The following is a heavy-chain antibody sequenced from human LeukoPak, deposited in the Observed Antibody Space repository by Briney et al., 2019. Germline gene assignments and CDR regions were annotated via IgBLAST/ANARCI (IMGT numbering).Heavy chain of an antibody. CDR2: IRYDGSNK. V-gene: IGHV3-30*02. CDR3: AKEGYDYVWGSYTPTAHHDY. J-gene: IGHJ4*02. Sequence: PGGSLRLSCAASGFTFSSYGMHWVRQAPGKGLEWVAFIRYDGSNKYYADSVKGRFTISRDNSKNTLYLQMNSLRAEDTAVYYCAKEGYDYVWGSYTPTAHHDYWGQGTLVTVSS. CDR1: GFTFSSYG. D-gene: IGHD3-16*01.